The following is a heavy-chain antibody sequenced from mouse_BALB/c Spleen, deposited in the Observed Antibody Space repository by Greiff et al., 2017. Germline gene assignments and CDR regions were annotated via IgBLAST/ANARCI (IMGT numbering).Heavy chain of an antibody. V-gene: IGHV1-69*02. D-gene: IGHD1-1*01. CDR3: ARSYYYGRRAMDY. CDR1: GYTFTSYW. J-gene: IGHJ4*01. CDR2: IDPSDSYT. Sequence: GQLQQPGAELVKPGASVKLSCKASGYTFTSYWMHWVKQRPGQGLEWIGEIDPSDSYTNYNQKFKGKATLTVDKSSSTAYMQLSSLTSEDSAVYYCARSYYYGRRAMDYWGQGTSVTVSS.